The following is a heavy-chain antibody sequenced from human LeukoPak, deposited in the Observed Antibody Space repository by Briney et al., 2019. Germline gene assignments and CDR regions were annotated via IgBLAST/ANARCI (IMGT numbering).Heavy chain of an antibody. CDR2: IYSGGNT. D-gene: IGHD3-22*01. CDR1: GFAVSSNY. J-gene: IGHJ4*02. V-gene: IGHV3-53*01. CDR3: AREYCYDSSGPFDY. Sequence: GGSLRLSCAASGFAVSSNYMNWVRQAPGRGLEWVSVIYSGGNTYYADSVKGRFTISRDNSKNTVYLQMNSLRAEDTAVYYCAREYCYDSSGPFDYWGQGTLVTVSS.